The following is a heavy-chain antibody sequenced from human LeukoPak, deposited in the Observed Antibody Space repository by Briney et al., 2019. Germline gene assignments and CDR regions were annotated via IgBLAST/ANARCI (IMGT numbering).Heavy chain of an antibody. D-gene: IGHD2-15*01. CDR2: IYRGGST. V-gene: IGHV3-53*01. J-gene: IGHJ5*02. Sequence: GGSLRLSCAASGFTVSSNYMIWVRQAPGGGLEWVPVIYRGGSTYYADSVKGRFTISRDNSKNTLFLQMNSLRVEDTAVYYRAREYCSGGTCHPNWYDPWGQGTLVTVSS. CDR1: GFTVSSNY. CDR3: AREYCSGGTCHPNWYDP.